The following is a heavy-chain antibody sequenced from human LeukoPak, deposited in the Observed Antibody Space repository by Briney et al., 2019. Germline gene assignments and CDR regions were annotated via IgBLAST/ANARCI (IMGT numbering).Heavy chain of an antibody. D-gene: IGHD2-2*01. CDR2: ISDDGRHK. J-gene: IGHJ4*02. CDR1: GFTFNNYG. V-gene: IGHV3-30*18. Sequence: PGGSLRLSCAASGFTFNNYGIHYVRQAPGKGLEWVAVISDDGRHKNYADSVKGRFTISRDNSKNTLYLQMNSLRAEDTAVYYCANREYHLPALYWGQGTLVTVSS. CDR3: ANREYHLPALY.